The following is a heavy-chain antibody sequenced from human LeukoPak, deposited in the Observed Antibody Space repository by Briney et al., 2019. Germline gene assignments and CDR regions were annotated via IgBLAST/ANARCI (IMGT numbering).Heavy chain of an antibody. D-gene: IGHD6-13*01. Sequence: GESLKISCKGSGYSFTSYWSSWLLQMPGKGRVWMVIIYPGDSDTRYSPSFQGQVTISADKSISTSYLQWSSLKASDTAMYYCARHVMAAAGTYPYYYYYMDVWGKGTTVTVSS. CDR3: ARHVMAAAGTYPYYYYYMDV. CDR2: IYPGDSDT. J-gene: IGHJ6*03. V-gene: IGHV5-51*01. CDR1: GYSFTSYW.